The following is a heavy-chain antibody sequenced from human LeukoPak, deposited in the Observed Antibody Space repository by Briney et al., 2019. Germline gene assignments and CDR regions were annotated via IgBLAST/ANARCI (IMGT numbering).Heavy chain of an antibody. J-gene: IGHJ4*02. V-gene: IGHV1-8*01. CDR2: MNPNSGNT. D-gene: IGHD4-23*01. CDR1: GYTLTRYD. Sequence: AAVKDSCKASGYTLTRYDINWVGQATGQGVEWMGWMNPNSGNTGYAQKFQGRVTMTRSTSISTAYMELSSLRSEDTAVYYCARDYGGTFDYWGQGTLVTVSS. CDR3: ARDYGGTFDY.